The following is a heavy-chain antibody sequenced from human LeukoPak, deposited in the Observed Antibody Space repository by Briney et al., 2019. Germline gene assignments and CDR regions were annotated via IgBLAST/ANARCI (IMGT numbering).Heavy chain of an antibody. V-gene: IGHV1-2*06. D-gene: IGHD3-22*01. CDR3: AVLDSSGYYPIDY. J-gene: IGHJ4*02. CDR1: GYIFSNFF. CDR2: INPNSGGT. Sequence: ASVKVSCKASGYIFSNFFSSYGITWVRQAPGQGLEWMGRINPNSGGTNYAQKFQGRVTMTRDTSISTAYMELSRLRSDDMAVYYCAVLDSSGYYPIDYWGQGTLVTVSS.